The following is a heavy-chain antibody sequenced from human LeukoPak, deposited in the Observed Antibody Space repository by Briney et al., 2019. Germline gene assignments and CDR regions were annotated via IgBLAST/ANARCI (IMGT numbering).Heavy chain of an antibody. CDR1: GFTFSSYA. Sequence: QPGRSLRLSCAASGFTFSSYAMRWVRQAPGKGLEWGSAISGSGGSTYYADSVKGRFTISRDNSKNTLYLQMNSLRAEDTAVYYCAKEVAAAGLRFDPWGRGTLVTVSS. CDR3: AKEVAAAGLRFDP. CDR2: ISGSGGST. V-gene: IGHV3-23*01. J-gene: IGHJ5*02. D-gene: IGHD6-13*01.